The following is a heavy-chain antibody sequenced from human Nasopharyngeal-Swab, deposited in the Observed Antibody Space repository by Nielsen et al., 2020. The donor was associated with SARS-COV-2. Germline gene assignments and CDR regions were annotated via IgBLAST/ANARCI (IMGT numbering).Heavy chain of an antibody. CDR2: IYTSGST. V-gene: IGHV4-4*07. CDR3: ARGADYYDFWSGYPSGMDV. CDR1: GGSISSYY. J-gene: IGHJ6*02. Sequence: SETLSLTCTVSGGSISSYYWSWIRQPAGKGLEWIRRIYTSGSTNYNPSLKSRVTMSVDTSKNQFSLKLSSVTAADTAVYYCARGADYYDFWSGYPSGMDVWGQGTTVTVPS. D-gene: IGHD3-3*01.